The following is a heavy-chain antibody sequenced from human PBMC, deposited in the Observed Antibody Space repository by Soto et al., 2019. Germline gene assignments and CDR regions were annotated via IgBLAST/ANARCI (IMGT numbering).Heavy chain of an antibody. D-gene: IGHD5-18*01. Sequence: QVQLVQSGAEVKKPGASVKVSCKASGYTFTSYAMHWVRQAPGQRLEWMGWINAGNGNTKYSQKIQGRVTITRDTSASTAYMELSSLRSEDTAVYYCARDQGYSYGYNWGQGTLVTVSS. CDR1: GYTFTSYA. J-gene: IGHJ1*01. CDR2: INAGNGNT. V-gene: IGHV1-3*01. CDR3: ARDQGYSYGYN.